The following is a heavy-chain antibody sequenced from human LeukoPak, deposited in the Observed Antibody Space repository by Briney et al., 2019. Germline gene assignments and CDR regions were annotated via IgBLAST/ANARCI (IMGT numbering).Heavy chain of an antibody. D-gene: IGHD3-16*01. J-gene: IGHJ5*02. CDR1: GFTFSSYY. CDR2: IKQDGSEK. Sequence: GGSLRLSCAASGFTFSSYYMSWVRQAPGKGLEWVANIKQDGSEKYYVDSIKGRFTISRDNAKKSLYLQMNSPRAEDTAVYYCARAAGYYDYVWGSYSDNWFDPWGQGALVTVSS. V-gene: IGHV3-7*01. CDR3: ARAAGYYDYVWGSYSDNWFDP.